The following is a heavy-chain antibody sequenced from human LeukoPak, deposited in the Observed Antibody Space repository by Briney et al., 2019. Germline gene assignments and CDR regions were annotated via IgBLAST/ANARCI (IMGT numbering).Heavy chain of an antibody. Sequence: SSVKVSCKASGYTFTSYAMHWVRQAPGQRLEWMGWINAGNGNTKYSQKFQGRVTITRDTSASTAYMELSSLRSEDTAVYYCARDLNWGGVYYFDYWGQGTLVTVSS. CDR2: INAGNGNT. D-gene: IGHD3-16*01. CDR1: GYTFTSYA. J-gene: IGHJ4*02. V-gene: IGHV1-3*01. CDR3: ARDLNWGGVYYFDY.